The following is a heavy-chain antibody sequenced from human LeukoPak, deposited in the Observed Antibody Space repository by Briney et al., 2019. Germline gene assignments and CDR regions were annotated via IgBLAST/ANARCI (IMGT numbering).Heavy chain of an antibody. D-gene: IGHD6-19*01. J-gene: IGHJ4*01. V-gene: IGHV3-23*01. CDR3: AKGIYSSGWSYFDY. Sequence: PGGSLRLSCAASGFTFSSYAMSWVRQAPGKGLEWVSTLSGSGITTYYADSVKGRFTISRDNSKNTLYLQMNRLRAEDTAVYYCAKGIYSSGWSYFDYWGHGTLVTVSS. CDR2: LSGSGITT. CDR1: GFTFSSYA.